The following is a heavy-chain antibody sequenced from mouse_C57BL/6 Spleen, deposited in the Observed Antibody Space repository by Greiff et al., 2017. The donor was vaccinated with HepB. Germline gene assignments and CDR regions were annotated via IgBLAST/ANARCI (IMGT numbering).Heavy chain of an antibody. CDR1: GYTFTDYY. D-gene: IGHD2-4*01. CDR3: ARAGYDYQFAC. CDR2: INPNNGGT. V-gene: IGHV1-26*01. J-gene: IGHJ3*01. Sequence: EVQLQQSGPELVKPGASVKISCKASGYTFTDYYMNWVKQSHGKSLEWIGDINPNNGGTSYNQKFKGKATLTVDKSSSTAYMELRTLTSEDSAVYYCARAGYDYQFACWGQGTLVTVSA.